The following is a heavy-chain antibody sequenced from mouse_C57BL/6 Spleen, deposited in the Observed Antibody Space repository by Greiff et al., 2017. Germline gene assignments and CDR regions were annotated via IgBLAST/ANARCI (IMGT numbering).Heavy chain of an antibody. Sequence: VQLQQSGPGLVQPSQSLSITCTVSGFSLTSYGVHWVRQSPGKGLEWLGVICSGGSPDYNAAFISRLSISKDNSKSQVFCKMNSLQTEDTAIYYCASYGSSYDYAMDYWGQGTSVTVSS. CDR1: GFSLTSYG. D-gene: IGHD1-1*01. CDR3: ASYGSSYDYAMDY. CDR2: ICSGGSP. J-gene: IGHJ4*01. V-gene: IGHV2-2*01.